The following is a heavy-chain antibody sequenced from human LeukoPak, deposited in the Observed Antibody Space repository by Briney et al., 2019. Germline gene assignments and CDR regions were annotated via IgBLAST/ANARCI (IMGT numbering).Heavy chain of an antibody. V-gene: IGHV3-48*03. Sequence: PTGGSLRLSCAASGFTLSSYEMNWVRQAPGKGLEWISYISSSGSTIYYGDSVKGRFTISRDSAKNSLYLQMNSLRAEDTAVYYCAKGWDSGPHFGSWGQGTLVTVSS. CDR3: AKGWDSGPHFGS. CDR2: ISSSGSTI. D-gene: IGHD1-26*01. CDR1: GFTLSSYE. J-gene: IGHJ4*02.